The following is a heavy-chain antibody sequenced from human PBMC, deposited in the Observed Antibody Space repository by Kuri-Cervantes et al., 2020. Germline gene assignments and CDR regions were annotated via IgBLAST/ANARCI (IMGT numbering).Heavy chain of an antibody. CDR3: ARSGTQGYCSGGSCYVSGWFDP. J-gene: IGHJ5*02. V-gene: IGHV4-61*01. CDR1: GGSVSSGSYY. Sequence: GSLRLSCTVSGGSVSSGSYYWSWIRQPPGKGLEWIGYIYYSGSTNYNPSLKSRVTISVDTSKNQFSLKLSSVTAADTAVYYCARSGTQGYCSGGSCYVSGWFDPWGRGTLVTVSS. D-gene: IGHD2-15*01. CDR2: IYYSGST.